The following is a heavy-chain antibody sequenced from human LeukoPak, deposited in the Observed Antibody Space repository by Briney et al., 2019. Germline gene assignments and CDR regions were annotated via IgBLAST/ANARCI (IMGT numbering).Heavy chain of an antibody. CDR2: IFPGATT. CDR1: GFDVSGRY. CDR3: ARGHLAVGLDS. V-gene: IGHV3-53*04. D-gene: IGHD6-19*01. J-gene: IGHJ4*02. Sequence: PGGSLTLSCAASGFDVSGRYMTWVRQAPGKGLEWVSVIFPGATTYYADSVQGRFTISRHDSKNTVYLQMDSLGTEDAALYYCARGHLAVGLDSWGQGTLVTVSS.